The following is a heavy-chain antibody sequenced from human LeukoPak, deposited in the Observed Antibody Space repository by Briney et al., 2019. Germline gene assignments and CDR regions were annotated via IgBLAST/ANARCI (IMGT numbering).Heavy chain of an antibody. CDR3: ARLGRRFYNMDV. V-gene: IGHV4-59*12. J-gene: IGHJ6*02. Sequence: SETLSLTCTVSGGSISNYYWSWIRQPPGKGLGWIGYIYYSGSSNYNPSLKSRVTISVDTSKNQFSLKLNSVTAADTAVYYCARLGRRFYNMDVWGQGTTVTVSS. D-gene: IGHD2/OR15-2a*01. CDR2: IYYSGSS. CDR1: GGSISNYY.